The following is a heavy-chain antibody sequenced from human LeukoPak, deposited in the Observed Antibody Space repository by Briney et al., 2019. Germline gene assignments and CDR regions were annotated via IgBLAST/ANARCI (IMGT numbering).Heavy chain of an antibody. D-gene: IGHD3-16*02. J-gene: IGHJ4*02. V-gene: IGHV3-30*04. CDR3: AKDGSLMGYYDYVWGSYRSYYFDY. CDR1: GFTFSSYA. CDR2: ISYDGSNK. Sequence: GGSLRLSCAASGFTFSSYAMHWVRQAPGKGLEWVAVISYDGSNKYYADSVKGRFTISRDNSKNTLYLQMNSLRAEDTAVYYCAKDGSLMGYYDYVWGSYRSYYFDYWGQGTLVTVSS.